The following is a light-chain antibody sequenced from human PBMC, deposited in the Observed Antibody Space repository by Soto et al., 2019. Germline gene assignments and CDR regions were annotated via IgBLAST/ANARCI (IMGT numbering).Light chain of an antibody. CDR3: QQRSNWPLT. CDR1: QSVSSY. CDR2: DAS. V-gene: IGKV3-11*01. J-gene: IGKJ4*01. Sequence: EIVMTQSPATLSVSPGEGATLSCRASQSVSSYLAWYQQKPGQAPRLLIYDASNRATGIPARFSGSGSGTDFTLTIGSLEPEDFAVYYCQQRSNWPLTFGGGTKVDIK.